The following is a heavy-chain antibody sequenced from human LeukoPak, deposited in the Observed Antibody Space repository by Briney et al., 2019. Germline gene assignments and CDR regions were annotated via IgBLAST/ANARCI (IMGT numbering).Heavy chain of an antibody. D-gene: IGHD2-21*02. CDR1: GFTFSGST. CDR3: SRHEALPGDY. V-gene: IGHV3-73*01. CDR2: IKTKANNYAT. Sequence: GGSLKLSCAASGFTFSGSTVHWVRQASGKGLDWVGHIKTKANNYATAYAASVKGRFTISRDESKNTAYLQMNSLKIEDTAVYYCSRHEALPGDYWGQGTLVTVSS. J-gene: IGHJ4*02.